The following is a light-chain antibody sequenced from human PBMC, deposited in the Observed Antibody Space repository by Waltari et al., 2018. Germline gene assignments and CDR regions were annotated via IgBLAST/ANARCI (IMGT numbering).Light chain of an antibody. CDR2: GAS. CDR1: QTIRGS. J-gene: IGKJ1*01. Sequence: EIVLTQSPGTLSLSPGERATLSCRASQTIRGSLAWYQQKPGQALRLLIYGASSRAAGIPDRFSGSGSGTEFSLTISRLEPEEFAVYYCQHYVRLPVTFGRGTKVEIK. CDR3: QHYVRLPVT. V-gene: IGKV3-20*01.